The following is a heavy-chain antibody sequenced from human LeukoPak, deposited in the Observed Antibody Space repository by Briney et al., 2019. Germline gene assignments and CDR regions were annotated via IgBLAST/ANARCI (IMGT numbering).Heavy chain of an antibody. Sequence: SETLSLTCTVSGGSISSYYWSWIRQPPGKGLEWIGYFYYSGSTNYNPSLKSRVTISVDTSKNQFSLNLRSVTAADTAVYYCASGMLRGLAPVFLDYWGQGTLVAVSS. V-gene: IGHV4-59*12. D-gene: IGHD3-10*01. CDR2: FYYSGST. CDR1: GGSISSYY. J-gene: IGHJ4*02. CDR3: ASGMLRGLAPVFLDY.